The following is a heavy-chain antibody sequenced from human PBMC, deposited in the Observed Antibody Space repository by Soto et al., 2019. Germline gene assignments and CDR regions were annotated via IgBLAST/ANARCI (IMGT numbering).Heavy chain of an antibody. J-gene: IGHJ3*02. CDR3: APHVHCSGGSCHYDAFDI. Sequence: EVQLLESGGGLVQPGESLRLSCAVSGFIFGNYMMTWVRQAPGKGLEWVSTIRDGGESTYYADSVKGRFTISRDNSKNTLYLQMDSLGGEDTAVYYCAPHVHCSGGSCHYDAFDIRGQGTMVTVSS. D-gene: IGHD2-15*01. V-gene: IGHV3-23*01. CDR1: GFIFGNYM. CDR2: IRDGGEST.